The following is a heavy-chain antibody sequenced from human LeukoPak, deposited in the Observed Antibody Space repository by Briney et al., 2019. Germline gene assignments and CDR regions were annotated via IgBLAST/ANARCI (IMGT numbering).Heavy chain of an antibody. D-gene: IGHD3-9*01. J-gene: IGHJ4*02. Sequence: GGSLRFSCVASGFTFTNYAMSWVRQAPGKGLEWVSAITGSDGTSHYADSVKGRFTISRDNSKNTLYLQVNSLRAEDTAVYYCAKWGDYDILTGYYVPDYWGQGTLVTVSS. CDR1: GFTFTNYA. CDR3: AKWGDYDILTGYYVPDY. V-gene: IGHV3-23*01. CDR2: ITGSDGTS.